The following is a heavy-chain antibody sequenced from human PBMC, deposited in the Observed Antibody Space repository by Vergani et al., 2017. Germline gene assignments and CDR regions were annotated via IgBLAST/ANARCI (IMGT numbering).Heavy chain of an antibody. J-gene: IGHJ3*02. CDR1: GFTFSSYS. CDR3: ARGNEQWLVPNAFDI. Sequence: VQLVESGGGVVQPGRSLRLSCAASGFTFSSYSMNWVRQAPGKGLEWVSSISSSSSYIYYADSVKGRFTISRDNAKNSLYLQMNSLRAEDTAVYYCARGNEQWLVPNAFDIWGQGTMVTVSS. V-gene: IGHV3-21*01. D-gene: IGHD6-19*01. CDR2: ISSSSSYI.